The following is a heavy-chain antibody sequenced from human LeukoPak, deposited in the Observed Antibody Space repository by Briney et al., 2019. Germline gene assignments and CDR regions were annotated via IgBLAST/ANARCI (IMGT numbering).Heavy chain of an antibody. D-gene: IGHD2-21*02. CDR3: ARGEWGCSGGDCYYFDY. CDR2: INPSGGST. Sequence: ASEKVSCKASGYTFTSYYMHWVRQAPGQGLEWMGIINPSGGSTSYAQKFQGRVTMTRDMSTSTVYMELSSLRSEDTAVYYCARGEWGCSGGDCYYFDYWGQGTLVTVSS. V-gene: IGHV1-46*01. J-gene: IGHJ4*02. CDR1: GYTFTSYY.